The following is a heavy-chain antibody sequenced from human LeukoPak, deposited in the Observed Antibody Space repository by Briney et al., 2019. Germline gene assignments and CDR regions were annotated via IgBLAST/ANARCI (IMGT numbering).Heavy chain of an antibody. CDR1: GFTFSSYE. CDR3: ARIMTTVTTSDY. Sequence: GGSLRLSCAASGFTFSSYEMNWVRQAPGKGLEWVSYIGSSGSNIYYAESVSGRFTISRDNAKNSLYLQMNSLRAEDTAIYYCARIMTTVTTSDYWGQGTLVTVS. CDR2: IGSSGSNI. D-gene: IGHD4-17*01. J-gene: IGHJ4*02. V-gene: IGHV3-48*03.